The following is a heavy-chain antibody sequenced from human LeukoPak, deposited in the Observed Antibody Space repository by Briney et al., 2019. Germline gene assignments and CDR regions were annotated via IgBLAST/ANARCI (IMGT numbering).Heavy chain of an antibody. V-gene: IGHV2-5*01. D-gene: IGHD3-22*01. Sequence: SGPTLVKPTQTLTLTCTFSGFSLSTSGVGVGWIRQPPGKALEWLALIYWNDDKRYSPSLKSRLTITKDTSKNQVVLTMTNMDPVDTATYYCAHSGYYDSSGSNWFDPWGQGTLVTVSS. J-gene: IGHJ5*02. CDR1: GFSLSTSGVG. CDR3: AHSGYYDSSGSNWFDP. CDR2: IYWNDDK.